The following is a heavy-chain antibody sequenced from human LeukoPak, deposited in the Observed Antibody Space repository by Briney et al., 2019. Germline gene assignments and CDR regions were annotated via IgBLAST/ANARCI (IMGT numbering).Heavy chain of an antibody. V-gene: IGHV3-21*01. CDR3: AREPTAMIL. CDR2: ISSSSTYI. Sequence: PGGSLRLSCAASGFTFSSYSMTWVRQTPGKGLEWVSSISSSSTYIYYADSVKGRCTISRDNAKNSLYLQMNSLRAEDTAVYYRAREPTAMILWGQGPLVTVPS. CDR1: GFTFSSYS. J-gene: IGHJ1*01. D-gene: IGHD5-18*01.